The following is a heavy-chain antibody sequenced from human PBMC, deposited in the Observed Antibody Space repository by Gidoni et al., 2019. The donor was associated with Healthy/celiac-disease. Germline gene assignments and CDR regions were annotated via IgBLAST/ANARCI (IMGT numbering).Heavy chain of an antibody. Sequence: EVQLVESGGGLVQPGGSLRLSCAASGFTFSDHYMDWVRQAPGKGLEWVGRTRNKANSYTTEYAASVKGRFTISRDDSKNSLYLQMNSLKTEDTAVYYCARVAAAGKIDYWGQGTLVTVSS. V-gene: IGHV3-72*01. D-gene: IGHD6-13*01. CDR2: TRNKANSYTT. CDR3: ARVAAAGKIDY. CDR1: GFTFSDHY. J-gene: IGHJ4*02.